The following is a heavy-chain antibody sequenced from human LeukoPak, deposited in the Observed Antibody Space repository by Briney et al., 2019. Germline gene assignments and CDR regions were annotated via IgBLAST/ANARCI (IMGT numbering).Heavy chain of an antibody. CDR1: GFTFDDYA. V-gene: IGHV3-9*01. D-gene: IGHD7-27*01. J-gene: IGHJ4*02. CDR3: AKDVGLGIAVEYFDY. CDR2: ISWNSGSI. Sequence: AGGSLRLSCAASGFTFDDYAMHWVRHAPGKGLEWVSGISWNSGSIGYADSVKGRFTISRDNAKNSLYLQMNSLRAEDTALYYCAKDVGLGIAVEYFDYWGQGTLVTVSS.